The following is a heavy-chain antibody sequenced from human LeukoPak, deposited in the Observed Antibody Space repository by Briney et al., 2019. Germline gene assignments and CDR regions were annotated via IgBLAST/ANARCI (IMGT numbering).Heavy chain of an antibody. V-gene: IGHV3-21*01. Sequence: GGSLRLSCAASGFTFSSYSMNWVRQAPGKGLEWVSSISSSSSYIYYADSVRGRFAISRDNAKDSLYLQMNSLRAEDTAVYYCARALVRESDYWGQGTLVTVSS. D-gene: IGHD3-10*01. CDR1: GFTFSSYS. CDR3: ARALVRESDY. J-gene: IGHJ4*02. CDR2: ISSSSSYI.